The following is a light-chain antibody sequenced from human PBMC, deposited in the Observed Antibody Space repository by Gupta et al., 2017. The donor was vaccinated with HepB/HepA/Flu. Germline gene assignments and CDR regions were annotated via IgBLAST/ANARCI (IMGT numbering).Light chain of an antibody. V-gene: IGKV3-20*01. Sequence: EIVLTQSSGTLPSPPGERATLSCRASPSVSGSYLAWYQQKPGQAPKLLIYGASSRATGIPDRFSGSGSGTDFTLTISRLEPEDFAVYYCQQYGSSPWTFGQGTKVEIK. CDR2: GAS. CDR1: PSVSGSY. CDR3: QQYGSSPWT. J-gene: IGKJ1*01.